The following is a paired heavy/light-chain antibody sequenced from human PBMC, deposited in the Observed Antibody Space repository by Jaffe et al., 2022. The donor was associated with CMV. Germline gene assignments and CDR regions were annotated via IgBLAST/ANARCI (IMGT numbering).Light chain of an antibody. CDR1: KLGERF. Sequence: SYELTQPPSLSVSPGQTASITCSGHKLGERFACWYQQKPGQSPVLVIYKDNERPSGIPERFSGSNSGNTATLTISGTQAMDEADYYCQAWDSSTAVFGGGTKLTVL. J-gene: IGLJ2*01. CDR2: KDN. CDR3: QAWDSSTAV. V-gene: IGLV3-1*01.
Heavy chain of an antibody. V-gene: IGHV2-26*01. CDR2: IFSNDEK. D-gene: IGHD6-19*01. J-gene: IGHJ4*02. Sequence: QVTLKESGPVLVKPTETLTLTCTVSGFSLSNPRLGVSWIRQPPGKALEWLAHIFSNDEKSYITSLKTRLTISKDTSKGQVVLVMINVDLVDTATYYCARIGSSGWYFDYWGQGSLVTVSS. CDR3: ARIGSSGWYFDY. CDR1: GFSLSNPRLG.